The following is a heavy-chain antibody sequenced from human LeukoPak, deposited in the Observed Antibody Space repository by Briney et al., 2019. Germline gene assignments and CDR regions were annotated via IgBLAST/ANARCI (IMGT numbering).Heavy chain of an antibody. CDR2: IYYSGTT. Sequence: SETLSLTCTVSGGSVSYYYWSWIRQSPGKGLEWIGYIYYSGTTNYSPSLKSRVTISVDTSKNQFSLQLRSVTAADTAVYYCAREDPQTTVPEGMDVWGQGTTVTVSS. D-gene: IGHD4-17*01. CDR3: AREDPQTTVPEGMDV. CDR1: GGSVSYYY. V-gene: IGHV4-59*02. J-gene: IGHJ6*02.